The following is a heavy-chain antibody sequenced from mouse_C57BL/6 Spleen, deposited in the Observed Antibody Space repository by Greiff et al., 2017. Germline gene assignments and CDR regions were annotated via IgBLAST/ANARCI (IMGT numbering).Heavy chain of an antibody. V-gene: IGHV1-55*01. CDR1: GYTFTSYW. D-gene: IGHD2-2*01. CDR2: IYPGSGST. CDR3: ARGNYGYGGFAY. Sequence: VQLQQSGAELVKPGASVKMSCKASGYTFTSYWITWVKQRPGQGLEWIGDIYPGSGSTNYNEKFKSKATLTVDTSSSTAYMQLSSLTSEDSAVYYCARGNYGYGGFAYWGQGTLVTVSA. J-gene: IGHJ3*01.